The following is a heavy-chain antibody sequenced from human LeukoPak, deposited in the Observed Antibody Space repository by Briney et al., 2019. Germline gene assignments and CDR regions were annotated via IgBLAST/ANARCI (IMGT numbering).Heavy chain of an antibody. D-gene: IGHD6-13*01. J-gene: IGHJ4*02. CDR1: GYTFTSYY. CDR2: INPSGGST. Sequence: ASVKVSCKASGYTFTSYYMHWVRQAPGQGLEWMGIINPSGGSTSYAQKFQGRVTITADESTSTAYMELSSLRSEDTAVYYCARGRAAAGFDYWGQGTLVTVSS. V-gene: IGHV1-46*01. CDR3: ARGRAAAGFDY.